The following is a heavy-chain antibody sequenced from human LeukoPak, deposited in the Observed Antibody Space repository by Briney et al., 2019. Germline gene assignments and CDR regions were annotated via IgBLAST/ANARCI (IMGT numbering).Heavy chain of an antibody. Sequence: PSETLSLTCTVSGGSISSYYWSWIRQPPGKGLEWIGYIYYSGSTNYNPTLKSRVTISVDTSKNQFSLKLSSVTAADTAVYYCARRYSYGSRGSYWYFDLWGRGTLVTVSS. CDR1: GGSISSYY. CDR2: IYYSGST. D-gene: IGHD5-18*01. J-gene: IGHJ2*01. CDR3: ARRYSYGSRGSYWYFDL. V-gene: IGHV4-59*08.